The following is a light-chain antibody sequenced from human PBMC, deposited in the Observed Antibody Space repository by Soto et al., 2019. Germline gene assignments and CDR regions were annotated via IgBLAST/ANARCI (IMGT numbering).Light chain of an antibody. CDR1: QSVSSSY. Sequence: ELVLTQSPATRSLSPGERAKFSGRASQSVSSSYLAWYQQKPGQAPRLLIYGASSRAPGIPDRFSGSGSGTEFTLTISSMQPDDFATYYCQQYNSYSFGQGTKLDIK. J-gene: IGKJ1*01. V-gene: IGKV3-20*01. CDR3: QQYNSYS. CDR2: GAS.